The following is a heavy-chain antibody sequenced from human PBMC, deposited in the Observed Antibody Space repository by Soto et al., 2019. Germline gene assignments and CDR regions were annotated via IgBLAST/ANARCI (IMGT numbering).Heavy chain of an antibody. V-gene: IGHV5-51*01. CDR2: IYPGDSDT. D-gene: IGHD5-18*01. CDR1: GYSFTSYW. Sequence: GESLKISCKGSGYSFTSYWIGWVRQMPGKGLEWMGIIYPGDSDTRYSPSFQGQVTISADKSISTAYLQWSSLKASDTAMYYCARVDTAMVTNYYYYGTDVWRHGTTVTV. J-gene: IGHJ6*02. CDR3: ARVDTAMVTNYYYYGTDV.